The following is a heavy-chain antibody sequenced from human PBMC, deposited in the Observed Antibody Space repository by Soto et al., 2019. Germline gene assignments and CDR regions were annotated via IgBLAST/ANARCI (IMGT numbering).Heavy chain of an antibody. Sequence: SGTLALTCAFFSISILSPSFYWALISEPPGKGLEWIGSIYYSGSTYYNPSLKSRATISVDTSKNQFSLKLSSVTAADTAVYYCARHRRSGSYYNPHYYYGMDVWGQGTTVT. J-gene: IGHJ6*02. V-gene: IGHV4-39*01. CDR2: IYYSGST. D-gene: IGHD3-10*01. CDR1: SISILSPSFY. CDR3: ARHRRSGSYYNPHYYYGMDV.